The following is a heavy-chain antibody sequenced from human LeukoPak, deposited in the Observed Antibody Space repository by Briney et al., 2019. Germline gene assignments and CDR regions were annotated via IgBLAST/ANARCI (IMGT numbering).Heavy chain of an antibody. CDR3: ARDQLRFGELSPIDY. CDR2: IKQDGSEK. Sequence: PGGSLRLSCAASGFTFSSYWMSWVRQAPGKGLEWVANIKQDGSEKYYVDSVKGRFTISRDNAKNSLYLQMNSLRAEDTAVYYCARDQLRFGELSPIDYWGQGTLVTVSS. D-gene: IGHD3-10*01. J-gene: IGHJ4*02. CDR1: GFTFSSYW. V-gene: IGHV3-7*01.